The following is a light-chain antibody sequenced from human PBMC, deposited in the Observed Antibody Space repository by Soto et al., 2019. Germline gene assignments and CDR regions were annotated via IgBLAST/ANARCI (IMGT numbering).Light chain of an antibody. J-gene: IGKJ1*01. CDR3: QQYGSSHT. V-gene: IGKV3-20*01. Sequence: EIVLTQSPGTLSLSPGERATLSCRATESVGKSLAWYQQQPGQAPRLLIYGASNRATGIPDRFSGSGSGTEFSFIISRLEPADFAVYYCQQYGSSHTFGQGTKVEIK. CDR2: GAS. CDR1: ESVGKS.